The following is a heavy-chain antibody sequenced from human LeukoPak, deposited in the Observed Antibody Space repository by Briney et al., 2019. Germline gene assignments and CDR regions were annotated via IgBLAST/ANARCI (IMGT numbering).Heavy chain of an antibody. V-gene: IGHV3-33*01. D-gene: IGHD2-21*01. CDR3: ASAKAYTSFFDY. CDR2: IWYDGSNN. Sequence: PGRSLRLSCEASGVTFSNYDMHWVRQAPGKGLEWAAVIWYDGSNNYYADSVKGRFTISRDNSKNTVYLQMNSLRVEDTAVYYCASAKAYTSFFDYWGQGSLVTVPS. CDR1: GVTFSNYD. J-gene: IGHJ4*02.